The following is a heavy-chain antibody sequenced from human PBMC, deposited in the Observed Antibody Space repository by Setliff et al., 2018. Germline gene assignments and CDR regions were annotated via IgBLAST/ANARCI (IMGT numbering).Heavy chain of an antibody. V-gene: IGHV1-18*01. Sequence: ASVKVSCKASGYTFTSYGISWVRQAPGQGLEWMGWISAYNGNTNYAQKLQGRVTITTDESTSTAYMELSSLRSEDTAVYYCARGSQHDIVVVPAASWYFDLWGRGTLVTVSS. CDR3: ARGSQHDIVVVPAASWYFDL. D-gene: IGHD2-2*01. J-gene: IGHJ2*01. CDR2: ISAYNGNT. CDR1: GYTFTSYG.